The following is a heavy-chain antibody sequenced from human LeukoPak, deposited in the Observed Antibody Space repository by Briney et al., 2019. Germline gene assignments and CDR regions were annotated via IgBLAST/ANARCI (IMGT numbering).Heavy chain of an antibody. CDR3: ARDSYTGYHYFDY. J-gene: IGHJ4*02. V-gene: IGHV4-4*07. Sequence: LSLTCTVSXGSISXYYWSWIRQPAGKGLEWIGRIYTSGSTNYNPSLKSRVTMSVDTSKNQFSLKLSSVTAADTAVYYCARDSYTGYHYFDYWGQGTLVTVSS. D-gene: IGHD2-2*02. CDR2: IYTSGST. CDR1: XGSISXYY.